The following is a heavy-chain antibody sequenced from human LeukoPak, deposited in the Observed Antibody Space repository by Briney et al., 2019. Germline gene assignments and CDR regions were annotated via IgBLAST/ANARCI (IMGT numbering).Heavy chain of an antibody. CDR3: ARVGGSNYYDYGMDV. CDR1: SGSISNYY. Sequence: PSETLSLTCTVSSGSISNYYWSWIRQPPGKGLGWIGYIYYSGSTNYSPSLKSRVTISVDMSKNQFSLKLNSVNAADTAVYYCARVGGSNYYDYGMDVWGQGTTVTVSS. V-gene: IGHV4-59*01. D-gene: IGHD3-10*01. J-gene: IGHJ6*02. CDR2: IYYSGST.